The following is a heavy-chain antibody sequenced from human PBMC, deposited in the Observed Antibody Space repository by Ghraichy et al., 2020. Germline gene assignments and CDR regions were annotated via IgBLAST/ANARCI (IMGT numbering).Heavy chain of an antibody. CDR3: ARDPDYDFWSGSGYYMDV. J-gene: IGHJ6*03. V-gene: IGHV3-33*01. CDR1: GFTFSSYG. D-gene: IGHD3-3*01. Sequence: GGSLRLSCAASGFTFSSYGMHWVRQAPGKGLEWVAVIWYDGSNKYYADSVMGRFTISRDNSKNTLYLQMNSLRAEDTAVYYCARDPDYDFWSGSGYYMDVWGKGTTVTVSS. CDR2: IWYDGSNK.